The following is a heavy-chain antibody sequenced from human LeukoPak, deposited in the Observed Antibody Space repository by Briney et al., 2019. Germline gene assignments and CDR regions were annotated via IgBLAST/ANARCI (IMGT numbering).Heavy chain of an antibody. CDR1: GYTFSTYG. CDR3: AREASGSGELDHFDY. J-gene: IGHJ4*02. Sequence: ASVKVSCKASGYTFSTYGISWVRQAPGQGLEWMGWISGYNGNTNYAQKFQGRVTMTTDTSTTTAYMELRSLRPDDTAVYYCAREASGSGELDHFDYWGQGTLVTVSA. D-gene: IGHD3-10*01. CDR2: ISGYNGNT. V-gene: IGHV1-18*01.